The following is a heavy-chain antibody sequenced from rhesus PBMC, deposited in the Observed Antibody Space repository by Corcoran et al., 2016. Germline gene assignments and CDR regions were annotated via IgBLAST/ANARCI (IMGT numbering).Heavy chain of an antibody. CDR1: GGSLTGVYG. J-gene: IGHJ5-1*01. D-gene: IGHD3-9*01. Sequence: QVQLQESGPGLLKPSETLSLTCAVSGGSLTGVYGWGRIRQPPGTGLGWIGSIYSSSRNTYYNASLKIRATISKDTSKNQFSLKLSSGTAADTAVYYCARARSGVTPVRFDVWGPGVLVTVSS. V-gene: IGHV4S7*01. CDR2: IYSSSRNT. CDR3: ARARSGVTPVRFDV.